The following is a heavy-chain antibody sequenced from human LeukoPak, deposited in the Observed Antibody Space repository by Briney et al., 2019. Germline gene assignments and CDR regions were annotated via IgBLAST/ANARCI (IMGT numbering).Heavy chain of an antibody. CDR2: INPNSGGT. D-gene: IGHD2-21*02. J-gene: IGHJ4*02. V-gene: IGHV1-2*02. CDR1: GYTFTGYY. CDR3: ARVGLNVVVTARIDY. Sequence: ASVKVSCKASGYTFTGYYMHWVRQAPGQGLEWMGWINPNSGGTNYAQKFQGRVTMTRDTSISTAYMELSRLRSDDTAVYYCARVGLNVVVTARIDYWGQGTLVTVSS.